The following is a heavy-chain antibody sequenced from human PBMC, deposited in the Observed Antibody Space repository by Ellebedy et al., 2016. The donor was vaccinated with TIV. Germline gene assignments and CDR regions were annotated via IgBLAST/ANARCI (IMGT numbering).Heavy chain of an antibody. Sequence: ASVKVSXXASGYTLSNYGVTWVRQAPGQGLEWMGWISGYDANRNYAQKFQGRLTLTTDISTSTAYMEMTSLRSDDTAVYYCARDRAYGDYDYWGQGTLVTVSS. D-gene: IGHD4-17*01. CDR1: GYTLSNYG. J-gene: IGHJ4*02. CDR2: ISGYDANR. V-gene: IGHV1-18*04. CDR3: ARDRAYGDYDY.